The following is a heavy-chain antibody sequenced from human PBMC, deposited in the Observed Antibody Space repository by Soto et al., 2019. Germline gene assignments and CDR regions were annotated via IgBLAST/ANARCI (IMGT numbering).Heavy chain of an antibody. CDR3: ARDAEVLEPLDS. V-gene: IGHV3-30-3*01. D-gene: IGHD2-8*02. CDR2: ITYDGSNK. J-gene: IGHJ4*02. CDR1: GFTFSTYA. Sequence: GGSLRLSCAASGFTFSTYALHWVRQAPGKGLEWVAVITYDGSNKYYADSVKGRFTISRDNSKNMVYLQMNSLRAEDTAVYYCARDAEVLEPLDSWGQGTLVTVSS.